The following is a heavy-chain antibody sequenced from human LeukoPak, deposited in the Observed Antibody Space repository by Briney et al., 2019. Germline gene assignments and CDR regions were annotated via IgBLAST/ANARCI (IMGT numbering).Heavy chain of an antibody. CDR3: AKDIQLSY. CDR1: GFTFSDYW. J-gene: IGHJ4*02. Sequence: GSLRLSCAASGFTFSDYWMSWVRQAPGKGLEWVANIKQDGSEKHYVGSVKGRFTISRDNAKNSLYLQMNSLRAEDTAVYCCAKDIQLSYWGQGALVTVSS. D-gene: IGHD1-1*01. CDR2: IKQDGSEK. V-gene: IGHV3-7*03.